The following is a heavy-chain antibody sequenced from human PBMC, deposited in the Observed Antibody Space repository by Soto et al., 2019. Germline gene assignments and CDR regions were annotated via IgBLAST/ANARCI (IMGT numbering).Heavy chain of an antibody. D-gene: IGHD2-2*01. V-gene: IGHV1-3*01. CDR3: ATAIADDAFDI. CDR2: INAGNGNT. J-gene: IGHJ3*02. CDR1: GYTFTSYA. Sequence: ASVKVSCKASGYTFTSYAMHWVRQAPGQRLEWMGWINAGNGNTKYSQKFQGRVAITRDTSASTAYMELSSLRSEDTAVYYCATAIADDAFDIWGRGTMVTVSS.